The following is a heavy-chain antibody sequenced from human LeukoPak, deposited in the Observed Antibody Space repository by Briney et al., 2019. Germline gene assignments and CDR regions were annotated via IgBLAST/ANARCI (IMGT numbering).Heavy chain of an antibody. V-gene: IGHV4-38-2*01. CDR1: GYSISSGYY. D-gene: IGHD6-6*01. CDR2: IYHSGST. CDR3: ARGSIAARGDFDY. J-gene: IGHJ4*02. Sequence: PSETLPLTCAVSGYSISSGYYWGWIRQPPGKGLEWIGSIYHSGSTYYNPSLKSRVTISVDTSKNQFSLKLSSVTAADTAVYYCARGSIAARGDFDYWGQGTLVTVSS.